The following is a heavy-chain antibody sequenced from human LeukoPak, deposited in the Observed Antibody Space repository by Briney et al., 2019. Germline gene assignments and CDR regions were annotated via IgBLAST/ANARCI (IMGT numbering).Heavy chain of an antibody. CDR3: ARDSKSVPSSTSCSFFDY. CDR2: INQDGSER. CDR1: GFTFSRYW. Sequence: PGGSLRLSCAASGFTFSRYWMSWVRQAPGKGLEWVANINQDGSERYYVDSVKGRFTISRDNTKNSLYLQMNSLRAEDTAVYYCARDSKSVPSSTSCSFFDYWGQGTLVTVSS. D-gene: IGHD2-2*01. V-gene: IGHV3-7*01. J-gene: IGHJ4*02.